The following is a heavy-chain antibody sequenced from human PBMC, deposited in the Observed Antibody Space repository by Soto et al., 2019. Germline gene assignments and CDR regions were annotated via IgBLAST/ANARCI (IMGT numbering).Heavy chain of an antibody. V-gene: IGHV4-34*01. CDR3: ARFHIVAPGDY. CDR2: INHSGST. CDR1: GGSFSGYY. Sequence: SETLSLTCAVYGGSFSGYYWSWIRQPPGKGLEWIGEINHSGSTNYNPSLKSRVTIPVDTSKNQFSLKLSSVTAADTAVYYCARFHIVAPGDYWGQGTLVTVSS. J-gene: IGHJ4*02. D-gene: IGHD5-12*01.